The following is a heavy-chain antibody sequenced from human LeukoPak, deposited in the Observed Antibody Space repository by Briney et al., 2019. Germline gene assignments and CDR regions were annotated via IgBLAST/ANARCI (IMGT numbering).Heavy chain of an antibody. Sequence: PGGSLRLSCAASGFTFTRYAMKWVRQAPGKGLECVSYISSGGSTKDYADSVKGRFTISRDNAKHSLYLQMNSLRAEDTAVYYCARGALPYHSYMDVWGSGTTVTVSS. J-gene: IGHJ6*03. V-gene: IGHV3-48*04. CDR1: GFTFTRYA. CDR3: ARGALPYHSYMDV. CDR2: ISSGGSTK.